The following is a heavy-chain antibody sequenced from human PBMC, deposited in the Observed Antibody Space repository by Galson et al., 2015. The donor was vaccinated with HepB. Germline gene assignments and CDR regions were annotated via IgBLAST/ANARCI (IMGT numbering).Heavy chain of an antibody. J-gene: IGHJ5*02. V-gene: IGHV1-2*06. CDR1: GYTFTGYY. Sequence: SGYTFTGYYMHWVRQAPGQGLEWMGRINPNSGGTNYAQKFQGRVTMTRDTSISTAYMELSRLRSDDTAVYYCARDWGRITMIVVGPKIDNWFDPWGQGTLVTVSS. CDR2: INPNSGGT. CDR3: ARDWGRITMIVVGPKIDNWFDP. D-gene: IGHD3-22*01.